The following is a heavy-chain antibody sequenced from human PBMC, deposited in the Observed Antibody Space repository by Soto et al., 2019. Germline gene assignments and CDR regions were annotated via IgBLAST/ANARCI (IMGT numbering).Heavy chain of an antibody. V-gene: IGHV4-31*03. CDR2: IYYSGST. CDR1: GGSISSGGYY. J-gene: IGHJ4*02. D-gene: IGHD3-3*01. CDR3: ARDCRDPDSHAAWYFDY. Sequence: ASETLSLTCTVSGGSISSGGYYWSWIRQHPGKGLEWIGYIYYSGSTYYNPSLKSRVTISVDTSKNQFSLKLSSVTAADTAVYYCARDCRDPDSHAAWYFDYWGQGTLVTVSS.